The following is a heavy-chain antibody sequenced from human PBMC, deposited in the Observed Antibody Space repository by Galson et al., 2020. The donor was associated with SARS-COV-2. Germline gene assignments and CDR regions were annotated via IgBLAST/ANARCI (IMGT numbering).Heavy chain of an antibody. CDR3: ATGDGWLRFTPGDN. D-gene: IGHD5-12*01. CDR1: GYMFTGYY. Sequence: GESLKISCKASGYMFTGYYIHWVRQAPGQGLEWMGWINPNNGDTKYAQKFQGWVTMTRDTSISTAYMELSRLRSNDTAVYYCATGDGWLRFTPGDNWGQGTLVAVPS. V-gene: IGHV1-2*04. CDR2: INPNNGDT. J-gene: IGHJ4*02.